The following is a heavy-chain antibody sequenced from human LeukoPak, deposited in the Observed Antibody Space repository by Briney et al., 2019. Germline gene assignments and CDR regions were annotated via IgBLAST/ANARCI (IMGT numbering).Heavy chain of an antibody. CDR1: GYTFTGYY. J-gene: IGHJ5*02. CDR2: INPNSGGT. D-gene: IGHD6-19*01. V-gene: IGHV1-2*02. Sequence: ASVKVSCKASGYTFTGYYMHWVRQAPGQGLEWMGWINPNSGGTNYAQKFQGRVTMTRDTYISTAYMELSRLRSDDTAVYYCARDGRAAGYSSGWFKGWFDPWGQGTLVTVSS. CDR3: ARDGRAAGYSSGWFKGWFDP.